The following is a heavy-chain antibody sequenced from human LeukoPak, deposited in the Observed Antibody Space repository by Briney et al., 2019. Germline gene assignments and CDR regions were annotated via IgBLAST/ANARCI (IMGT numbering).Heavy chain of an antibody. CDR3: ARPDGDYNDAFDI. Sequence: GESLKISCKGSGYSFASYWIGWVRQMPGKGLEWMGMIYPGDSDTRYSPSFQGQVTISADKSISTAYLQWSSLKASDTAMYYCARPDGDYNDAFDIWGQGTMVTVSS. CDR2: IYPGDSDT. D-gene: IGHD4-17*01. J-gene: IGHJ3*02. V-gene: IGHV5-51*01. CDR1: GYSFASYW.